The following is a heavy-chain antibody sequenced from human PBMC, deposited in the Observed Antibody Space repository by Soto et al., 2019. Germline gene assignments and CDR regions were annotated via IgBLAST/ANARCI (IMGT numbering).Heavy chain of an antibody. CDR3: ARSLGWRDAFDI. CDR2: IKKDGSEE. D-gene: IGHD6-19*01. Sequence: EVQLVESGGGLVQPGGSLRLSCAASGFTFSNYWMTWGRQAPGKGLEWVANIKKDGSEEYYVDSVKGRFTISRDNAKNSLYLQMNSLSAEDTAVYYCARSLGWRDAFDIWGQGTMVTVSS. V-gene: IGHV3-7*01. J-gene: IGHJ3*02. CDR1: GFTFSNYW.